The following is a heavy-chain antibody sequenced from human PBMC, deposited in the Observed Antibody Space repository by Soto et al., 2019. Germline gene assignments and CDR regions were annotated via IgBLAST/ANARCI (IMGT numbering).Heavy chain of an antibody. CDR2: ISGSGGAT. CDR1: GFTFSSYA. CDR3: AKAGRPYYDLWSENRFDP. Sequence: EVQLLESGGGLVQPGGSLRLSCAASGFTFSSYAMTWVRQAPGQGLEWVSSISGSGGATYYADSVKGRFTISRDDSKNTLYLQMHSLRAEDTALYYCAKAGRPYYDLWSENRFDPWGQGILVTVSS. V-gene: IGHV3-23*01. D-gene: IGHD3-3*01. J-gene: IGHJ5*02.